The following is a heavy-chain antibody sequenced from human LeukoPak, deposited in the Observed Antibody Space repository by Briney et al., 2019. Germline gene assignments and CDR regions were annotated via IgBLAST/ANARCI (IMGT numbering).Heavy chain of an antibody. CDR3: ASRTGSYYPFDS. CDR2: MYPGGSDI. V-gene: IGHV5-51*01. CDR1: GSSFSNYY. D-gene: IGHD1-26*01. Sequence: GESLKISCQGSGSSFSNYYIDLVRQMPGKGLEGMGVMYPGGSDISYSPSFQGQVTISPDKSIDTAYLQWSSLKTSDSAMYYCASRTGSYYPFDSWGQGTLVTVSS. J-gene: IGHJ4*02.